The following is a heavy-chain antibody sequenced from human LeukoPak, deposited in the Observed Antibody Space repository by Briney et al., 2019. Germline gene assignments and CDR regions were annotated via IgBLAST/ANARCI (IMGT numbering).Heavy chain of an antibody. Sequence: PSETLSLTCAVSGGSISSSNWWTWVRQPPGKGLEWVGEIYLRGNTNYNPSLESRVTISVDESKTQLSLRLESVTAADTAVYYCARDSGGWYFDLWGRGTLVTVSS. CDR2: IYLRGNT. V-gene: IGHV4-4*02. D-gene: IGHD3-10*01. J-gene: IGHJ2*01. CDR3: ARDSGGWYFDL. CDR1: GGSISSSNW.